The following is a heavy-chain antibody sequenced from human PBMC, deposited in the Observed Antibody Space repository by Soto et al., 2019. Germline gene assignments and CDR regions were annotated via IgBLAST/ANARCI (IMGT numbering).Heavy chain of an antibody. J-gene: IGHJ4*02. CDR3: GRAEAAAGVDY. V-gene: IGHV3-74*01. Sequence: EVQLVESGGGLVQPGGSLRLSCAASGFTFSNYWMHWVRQAPGKGLVWVSRINSDGSSTTYADSVKGRFTISRDNAKDTLYLQMNSLRVEDTAVYYCGRAEAAAGVDYWGQGTLVTVS. CDR1: GFTFSNYW. D-gene: IGHD6-13*01. CDR2: INSDGSST.